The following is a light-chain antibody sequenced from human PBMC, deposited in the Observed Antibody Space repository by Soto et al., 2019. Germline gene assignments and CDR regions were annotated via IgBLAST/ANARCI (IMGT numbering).Light chain of an antibody. J-gene: IGKJ1*01. CDR2: RAS. V-gene: IGKV3-15*01. Sequence: ETVMTQSPGTLSVAPGERATLSCRASLTVSRNLAWYQQKPGQAPRLLIYRASTRATGILDRFSGSGAGTEFTLTISSLQTEDSAIYYCQQYMNWPPWTFGQGTRVEIK. CDR3: QQYMNWPPWT. CDR1: LTVSRN.